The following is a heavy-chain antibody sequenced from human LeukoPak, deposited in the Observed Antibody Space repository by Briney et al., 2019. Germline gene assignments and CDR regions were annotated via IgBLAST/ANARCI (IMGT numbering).Heavy chain of an antibody. CDR3: AKDLIVVVHGAAFDI. Sequence: PGGSLRLSCAASGFTFSSYAMSWVRQAPGKGLEWVSAISGSGGSTYYADSVKGRFTISRDNSKNMLYLQMNSLRAEDTAVYYCAKDLIVVVHGAAFDIWGQGTMVTVSS. CDR1: GFTFSSYA. D-gene: IGHD3-22*01. CDR2: ISGSGGST. J-gene: IGHJ3*02. V-gene: IGHV3-23*01.